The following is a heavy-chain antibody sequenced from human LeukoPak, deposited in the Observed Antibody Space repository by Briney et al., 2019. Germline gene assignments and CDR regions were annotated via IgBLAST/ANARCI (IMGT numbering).Heavy chain of an antibody. J-gene: IGHJ3*02. CDR1: GFTFSSYA. Sequence: GGSLRLSCAASGFTFSSYAMSWVRQAPGKGLEWVSAISGSGGSTYYADSVKGRFTISRDNSKNTLDLQMNSLRAEDTAVYYCAKEGHYYDSSGWDAFDIWGQGTMATVSS. CDR3: AKEGHYYDSSGWDAFDI. CDR2: ISGSGGST. V-gene: IGHV3-23*01. D-gene: IGHD3-22*01.